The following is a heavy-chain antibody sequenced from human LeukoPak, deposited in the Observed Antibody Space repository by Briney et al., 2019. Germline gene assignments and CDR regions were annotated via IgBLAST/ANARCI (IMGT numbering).Heavy chain of an antibody. D-gene: IGHD3-3*01. J-gene: IGHJ6*03. Sequence: PGGSLRLSCAASGFTFSSYWMSWVRQAPGKGLEWVANIKQDGSEKYYVDSVKGRFTISRDNAKNSQYLQMNSLRAEDTAVYYCARQRWDDFWCGNWGGTYYMDVWGKGTTVTVSS. CDR1: GFTFSSYW. V-gene: IGHV3-7*01. CDR3: ARQRWDDFWCGNWGGTYYMDV. CDR2: IKQDGSEK.